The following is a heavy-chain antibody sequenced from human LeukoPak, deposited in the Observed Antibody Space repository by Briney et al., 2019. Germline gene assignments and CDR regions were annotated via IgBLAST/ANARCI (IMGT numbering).Heavy chain of an antibody. CDR1: GGSISSYY. CDR3: ARDRVGQQLVGRNYYYYYMDV. V-gene: IGHV4-59*01. Sequence: SETLSLTCTVSGGSISSYYWSWIRQPPGKGLEWIGYIYYSGSTNYNPSLKSRVTISVDTSKNQFSLKLSSVTAADMAVYYCARDRVGQQLVGRNYYYYYMDVWGKGTTVTISS. J-gene: IGHJ6*03. CDR2: IYYSGST. D-gene: IGHD6-13*01.